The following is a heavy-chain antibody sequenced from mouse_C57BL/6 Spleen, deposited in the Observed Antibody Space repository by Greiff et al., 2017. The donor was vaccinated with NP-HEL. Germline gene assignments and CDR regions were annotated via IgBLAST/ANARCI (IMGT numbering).Heavy chain of an antibody. CDR2: ISSGSSTI. V-gene: IGHV5-17*01. CDR1: GFTFSDYG. J-gene: IGHJ3*01. D-gene: IGHD2-4*01. Sequence: EVMLVESGGGLVKPGGSLKLSCAASGFTFSDYGMHWVRQAPEKGLEWVAYISSGSSTIYYADTVKGRFTISRDNAKNTLFLQMTSLRSEDTAKYYCARNYDFGWFACWGQGTLVTGSA. CDR3: ARNYDFGWFAC.